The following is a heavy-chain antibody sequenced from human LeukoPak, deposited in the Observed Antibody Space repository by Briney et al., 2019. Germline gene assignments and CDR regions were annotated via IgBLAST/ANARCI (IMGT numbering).Heavy chain of an antibody. Sequence: GGSLRLSCAASGFTVSSNYMSWVRQAPGKGLEWVSVIYSGGSTYYADSVKGRFSISRDNSKDTLFLQMNSLRPEDTAVYYCAREVSGRGFDYWGQGTLVTVSS. CDR2: IYSGGST. D-gene: IGHD2-8*02. CDR1: GFTVSSNY. J-gene: IGHJ4*02. CDR3: AREVSGRGFDY. V-gene: IGHV3-66*01.